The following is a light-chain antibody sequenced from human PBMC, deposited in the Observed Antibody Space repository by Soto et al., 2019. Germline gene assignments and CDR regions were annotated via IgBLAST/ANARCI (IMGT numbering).Light chain of an antibody. CDR1: SSDVGGYNY. J-gene: IGLJ1*01. CDR3: SSYAGSSNV. CDR2: EVN. V-gene: IGLV2-8*01. Sequence: SALTQPPSASGSPGQSVAISCTGTSSDVGGYNYVSWYQQHPGKAPKLMIYEVNKRPSGVPGRFSGSKSGNTASLTVSGLQAEDEADYYCSSYAGSSNVFGTGTKVTVL.